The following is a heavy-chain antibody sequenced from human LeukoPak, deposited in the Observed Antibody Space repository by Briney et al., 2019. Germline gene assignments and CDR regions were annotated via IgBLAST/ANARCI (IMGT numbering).Heavy chain of an antibody. CDR3: ARSEFVDSGWYEGYFDY. CDR1: GFIFSNYG. V-gene: IGHV3-30*03. D-gene: IGHD6-19*01. J-gene: IGHJ4*02. Sequence: GGSLRLSCAASGFIFSNYGMHWVRQAPGKGLEWVAVIAYDGSNKYYADSVKGRFTISRDNSKNTLYLQMNSLRAEDTAVYYCARSEFVDSGWYEGYFDYWGQGTLVTVSS. CDR2: IAYDGSNK.